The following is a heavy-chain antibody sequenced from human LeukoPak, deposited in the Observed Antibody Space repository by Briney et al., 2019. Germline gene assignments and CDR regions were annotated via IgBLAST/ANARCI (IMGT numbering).Heavy chain of an antibody. V-gene: IGHV3-64*01. CDR2: ISSNGGST. CDR3: AREPSRGQAYFDY. Sequence: GGSLRLSCAASGFTFSSYPMHWVRQAPGKGLEYVSAISSNGGSTYYANSVKGRFTISRDNSKNTLYLQMGSLRAEDMAVYYCAREPSRGQAYFDYRGQGTLVTVSS. CDR1: GFTFSSYP. J-gene: IGHJ4*02.